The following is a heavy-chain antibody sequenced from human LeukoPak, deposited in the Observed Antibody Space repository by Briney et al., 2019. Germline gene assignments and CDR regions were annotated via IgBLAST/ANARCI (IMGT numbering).Heavy chain of an antibody. CDR3: AKDGCSSTSCLRNLDY. CDR1: GFTFSSYA. D-gene: IGHD2-2*01. CDR2: ISGSGGST. V-gene: IGHV3-23*01. J-gene: IGHJ4*02. Sequence: GGSLRLSCAASGFTFSSYAMSWVRQAPGKGLEWVSAISGSGGSTYYADSVKGRFTISRDNSKNTLYLQMNSLRAEDTAVYYCAKDGCSSTSCLRNLDYWGQGTLVTVSS.